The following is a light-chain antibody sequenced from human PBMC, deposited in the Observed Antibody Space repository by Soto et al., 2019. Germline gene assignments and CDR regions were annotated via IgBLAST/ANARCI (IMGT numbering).Light chain of an antibody. V-gene: IGKV3-20*01. CDR2: GAS. J-gene: IGKJ4*01. Sequence: EIVLTQSPGTLSLSPGERATLSCRASQSVRSNYLAWYQQKPGQAPRLLIYGASSRATGIPDTFSGSGSGTDFTLTIRRLEPEDFAVYYCQQYGSAPSTFGGGTKVDIK. CDR3: QQYGSAPST. CDR1: QSVRSNY.